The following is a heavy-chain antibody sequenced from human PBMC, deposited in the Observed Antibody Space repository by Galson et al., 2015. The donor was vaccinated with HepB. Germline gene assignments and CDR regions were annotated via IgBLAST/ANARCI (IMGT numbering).Heavy chain of an antibody. Sequence: SLRLSCAASGFTFRTSGMTWVRQAPGKGLEWVAFIGYRESYKHYADSVKGRFAISRDNAKNSVYLQMNSLRVEDTAVYYCARDASEWSRDYWGQGTLVAVSS. J-gene: IGHJ4*02. D-gene: IGHD3-3*01. V-gene: IGHV3-21*01. CDR1: GFTFRTSG. CDR2: IGYRESYK. CDR3: ARDASEWSRDY.